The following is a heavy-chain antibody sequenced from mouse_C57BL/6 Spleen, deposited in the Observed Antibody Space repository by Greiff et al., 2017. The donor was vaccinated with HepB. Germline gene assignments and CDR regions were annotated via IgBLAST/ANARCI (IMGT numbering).Heavy chain of an antibody. CDR2: IDPETGGT. CDR1: GYTFTDYE. CDR3: TILWGY. Sequence: QVQLKESGAELVRPGASVTLSCKASGYTFTDYEMHWVKQTPVHGLEWIGAIDPETGGTAYNQKFKGKAILTADKSSSTACMGLRSLTSEDSAVYYCTILWGYWGQGTTLTVSS. J-gene: IGHJ2*01. V-gene: IGHV1-15*01.